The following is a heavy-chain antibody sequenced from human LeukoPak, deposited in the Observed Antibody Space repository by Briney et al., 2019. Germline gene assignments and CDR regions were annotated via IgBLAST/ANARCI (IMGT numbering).Heavy chain of an antibody. CDR1: GGTFSSYA. V-gene: IGHV1-69*04. Sequence: SVKVSCKASGGTFSSYAISWVRQAPGQGLEWMGRIIPIFGIANYAQKFQGRVTITADKSTSTAYMELSNLRSEDTAVYYCARVGYYDSNKDYWGQGTLVTVSS. D-gene: IGHD3-22*01. CDR2: IIPIFGIA. CDR3: ARVGYYDSNKDY. J-gene: IGHJ4*02.